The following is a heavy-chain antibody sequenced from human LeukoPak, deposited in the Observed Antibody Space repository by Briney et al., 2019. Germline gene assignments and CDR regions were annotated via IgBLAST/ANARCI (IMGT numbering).Heavy chain of an antibody. D-gene: IGHD3-22*01. CDR3: ARVRYYDSSGYYYYFDY. CDR2: IYYSGST. J-gene: IGHJ4*02. V-gene: IGHV4-59*01. CDR1: GGSISSYY. Sequence: SETLSLTCAVYGGSISSYYWSWIRQPPGKGLEWIGYIYYSGSTNYNPSLKSRVTISVDTSKNQFSLKLSSVTAADTAVYYCARVRYYDSSGYYYYFDYWGQGTLVTVSS.